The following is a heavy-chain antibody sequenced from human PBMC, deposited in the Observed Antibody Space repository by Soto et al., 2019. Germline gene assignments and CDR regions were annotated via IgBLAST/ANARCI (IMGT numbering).Heavy chain of an antibody. Sequence: QVQLQESGPGLVKPSQTLSLTCTVSGGSISSGGYYWSWIRQHPGKGLEWIGYIYYSGSTYYNPSPKSRVTRSVDTSKNQFSLKLSSVTAADTAVYYCASDNSPIHDAFDIWGQGTMVTVSS. V-gene: IGHV4-31*03. J-gene: IGHJ3*02. CDR3: ASDNSPIHDAFDI. CDR2: IYYSGST. CDR1: GGSISSGGYY. D-gene: IGHD1-20*01.